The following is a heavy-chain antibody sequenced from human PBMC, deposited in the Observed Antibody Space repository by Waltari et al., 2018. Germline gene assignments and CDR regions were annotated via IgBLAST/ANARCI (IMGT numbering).Heavy chain of an antibody. V-gene: IGHV3-43D*04. CDR3: AKEGRTVTGLLD. CDR2: ISWDGGST. D-gene: IGHD4-17*01. CDR1: GFTFDDYA. J-gene: IGHJ4*02. Sequence: EVQLVESGGVVVQPGGSLRLSCAASGFTFDDYAMHWVRQAPGKGLEWVSLISWDGGSTYYADSVKGRFTISRDNSKNSLYLQMNSLRAEDTALYYCAKEGRTVTGLLDWGQGTLVTVSS.